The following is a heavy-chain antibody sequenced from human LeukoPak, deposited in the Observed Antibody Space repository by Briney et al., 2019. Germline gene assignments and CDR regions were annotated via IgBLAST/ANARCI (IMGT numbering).Heavy chain of an antibody. D-gene: IGHD3-22*01. V-gene: IGHV1-46*01. CDR1: GYTFTSYY. CDR3: ARASEDYYDSSGYYSGAHY. J-gene: IGHJ4*02. Sequence: GASVKVSCKASGYTFTSYYMHWVRQAPGQGLEWMGIINPSGGSTSYAQKFQGRVTMTRDTSTSTVYMELSSLRSEDTAVYYCARASEDYYDSSGYYSGAHYWGQGTLVTVSS. CDR2: INPSGGST.